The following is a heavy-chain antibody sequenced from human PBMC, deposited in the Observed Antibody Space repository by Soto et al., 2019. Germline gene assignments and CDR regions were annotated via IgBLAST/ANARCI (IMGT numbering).Heavy chain of an antibody. V-gene: IGHV1-18*04. CDR2: ISGYSGNA. CDR1: GYIFGDYG. D-gene: IGHD3-16*01. CDR3: AKRTSGTTWGESDY. Sequence: QVQVMQSGAEVKKPGDSVKVSCKTSGYIFGDYGMNWVRQAPGQGLEWMGWISGYSGNANLAQKFQGRVTMTTDKSTRTAYMELRRLRSDDTAVYYCAKRTSGTTWGESDYWGQGTLVTVSS. J-gene: IGHJ4*02.